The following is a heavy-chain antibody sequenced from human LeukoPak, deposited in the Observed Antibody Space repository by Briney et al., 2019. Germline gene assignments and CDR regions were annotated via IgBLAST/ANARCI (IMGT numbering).Heavy chain of an antibody. CDR3: ARPVSYYYDSSGYYYDGYFQH. Sequence: SETLSLTCAVSGGSFSGYYWTWIRQPPGKGLEWIGEINHSGSTNYNPSLKSRVTISVDTSKNQFSLKLSSVTAADTAVYYCARPVSYYYDSSGYYYDGYFQHWGQGTLVTVSS. D-gene: IGHD3-22*01. CDR1: GGSFSGYY. J-gene: IGHJ1*01. V-gene: IGHV4-34*01. CDR2: INHSGST.